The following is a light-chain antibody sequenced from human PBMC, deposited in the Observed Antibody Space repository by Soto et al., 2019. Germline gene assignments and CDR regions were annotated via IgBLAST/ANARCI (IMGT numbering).Light chain of an antibody. CDR3: QQYNTWPRT. CDR2: GAS. Sequence: EIVMTQSPATLSVSPGERATLSCRASQGIKDYVAWFQQKPGQAPRLLIYGASTRATAIPARFSGSGSGTEFTLSISSQQSEDFAVYYCQQYNTWPRTFGQGTKVDIK. V-gene: IGKV3-15*01. CDR1: QGIKDY. J-gene: IGKJ1*01.